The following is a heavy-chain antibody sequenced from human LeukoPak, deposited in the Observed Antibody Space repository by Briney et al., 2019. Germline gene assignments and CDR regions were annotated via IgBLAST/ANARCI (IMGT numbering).Heavy chain of an antibody. Sequence: SQTLSLTCTVSGGSISSGSYYWSWIRQPAGKGLEWIGRIYTSGSTNYNPSLKSRVTISVDTSKNQFSLKLSSVTAADTAVYYCARSPRAPGGYSYGYPPADAFDIWGQGTMVTVSS. CDR3: ARSPRAPGGYSYGYPPADAFDI. D-gene: IGHD5-18*01. CDR1: GGSISSGSYY. V-gene: IGHV4-61*02. J-gene: IGHJ3*02. CDR2: IYTSGST.